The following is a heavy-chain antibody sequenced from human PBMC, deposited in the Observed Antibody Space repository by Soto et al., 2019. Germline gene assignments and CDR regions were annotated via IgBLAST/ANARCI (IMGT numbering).Heavy chain of an antibody. Sequence: GGSLRLSCAASGFTFSSYAMSWVRQAPGKGLEWVSAISGSGGSTYYADSVKGRFTISRDNSKNTLYLQMNSLRAEDTAVYYCAKAPYYYGSEPGDYWGQGTLVTVSS. V-gene: IGHV3-23*01. J-gene: IGHJ4*02. CDR3: AKAPYYYGSEPGDY. CDR2: ISGSGGST. CDR1: GFTFSSYA. D-gene: IGHD3-10*01.